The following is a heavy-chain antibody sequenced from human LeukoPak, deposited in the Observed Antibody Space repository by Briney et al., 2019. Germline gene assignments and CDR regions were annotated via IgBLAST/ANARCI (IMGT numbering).Heavy chain of an antibody. V-gene: IGHV3-74*01. Sequence: GGSLRLSCAASGFTFSSYWMHWVRQTPGKGLVWVSLIDSDGSGPTYADSVKGRFTISRDNSKNTLYLQMNSLRAEDTAVYYCVRDSIAVTGDFDFWGQGTLVTASS. CDR2: IDSDGSGP. CDR1: GFTFSSYW. J-gene: IGHJ4*02. CDR3: VRDSIAVTGDFDF. D-gene: IGHD6-19*01.